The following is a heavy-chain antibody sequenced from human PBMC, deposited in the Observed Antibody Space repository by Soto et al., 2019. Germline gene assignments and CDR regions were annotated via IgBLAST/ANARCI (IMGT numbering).Heavy chain of an antibody. J-gene: IGHJ5*02. Sequence: QVQLVQSGAEVKKPGSSVKVSCKASGGTFSTYTITWVQQAPGQGLEWMGRIIPIIGIINYAQNFQGRVTISADNFTGTAYMELTGLRSDDTAVYYCAGDPDSHYNDSHASSYPWGQGTLVTVSS. CDR2: IIPIIGII. D-gene: IGHD4-4*01. CDR3: AGDPDSHYNDSHASSYP. CDR1: GGTFSTYT. V-gene: IGHV1-69*08.